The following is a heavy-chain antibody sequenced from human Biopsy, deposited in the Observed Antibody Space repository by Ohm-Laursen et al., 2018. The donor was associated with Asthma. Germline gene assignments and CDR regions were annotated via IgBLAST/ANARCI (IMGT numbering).Heavy chain of an antibody. CDR1: GFTFSSYG. CDR3: ARWNYNIVTAYYSYFDF. D-gene: IGHD3-9*01. CDR2: MWYDGSSK. V-gene: IGHV3-33*01. Sequence: SLRLSCAAPGFTFSSYGMHWVRQAPGKGLEWVAGMWYDGSSKYYADSVKGRFTSSRDNSKNTVYLQMNGLRAEDTAVYYCARWNYNIVTAYYSYFDFWGQGTLVTVSS. J-gene: IGHJ4*02.